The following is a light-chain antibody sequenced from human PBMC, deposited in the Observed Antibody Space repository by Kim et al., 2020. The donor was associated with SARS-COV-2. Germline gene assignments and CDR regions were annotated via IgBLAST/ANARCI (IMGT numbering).Light chain of an antibody. V-gene: IGKV3D-15*01. CDR3: QQYTNWPYT. CDR1: QSVSST. CDR2: GAS. J-gene: IGKJ2*01. Sequence: SLSPGERVTPSCRASQSVSSTLAWYQQKPGQAPSLLIYGASTRATGTPTRVSGSGSGTEFTLTISSLQSEDFAVYYCQQYTNWPYTFGQGTKLEI.